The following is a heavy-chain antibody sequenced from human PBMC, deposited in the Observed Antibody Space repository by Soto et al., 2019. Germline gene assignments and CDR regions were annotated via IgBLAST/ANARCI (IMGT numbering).Heavy chain of an antibody. D-gene: IGHD4-4*01. J-gene: IGHJ4*02. CDR1: GGSFSGYY. Sequence: SETLSLTCAVYGGSFSGYYWSWIRQPPGKGLEWIGEINHSGSTNYNPSLKSRVTISVDTSKNQFSLKLSSVTAADTAVYYCASKDDYSNYFDYWGQGTLVTVSS. CDR3: ASKDDYSNYFDY. V-gene: IGHV4-34*01. CDR2: INHSGST.